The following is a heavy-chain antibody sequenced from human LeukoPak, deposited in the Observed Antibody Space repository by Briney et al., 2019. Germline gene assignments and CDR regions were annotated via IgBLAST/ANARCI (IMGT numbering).Heavy chain of an antibody. CDR2: ISYSGST. CDR1: SGSISRYY. Sequence: SETLSLTCTVSSGSISRYYWSWIRQPPGKGLEWIGYISYSGSTNYNPSFKSRVTMSVDTSKKQFSLRVTSVTAADTAVYYCARTEYYFDHWGQGSLVTVSS. CDR3: ARTEYYFDH. D-gene: IGHD3-10*01. V-gene: IGHV4-59*01. J-gene: IGHJ4*02.